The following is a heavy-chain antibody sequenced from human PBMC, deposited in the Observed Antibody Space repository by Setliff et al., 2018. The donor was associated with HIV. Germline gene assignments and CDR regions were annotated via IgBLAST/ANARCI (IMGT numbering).Heavy chain of an antibody. D-gene: IGHD1-26*01. V-gene: IGHV7-4-1*02. J-gene: IGHJ4*02. CDR3: AGVGSYWSTFDY. CDR2: INTETGNP. CDR1: GYTLTTYG. Sequence: ASVKVSCKASGYTLTTYGISWVRQAPGQGLEWMGWINTETGNPMYAQGFTGRFVFSLDTSVSTAHLQINSLKTEDTAMYYCAGVGSYWSTFDYWGQGALVTVSS.